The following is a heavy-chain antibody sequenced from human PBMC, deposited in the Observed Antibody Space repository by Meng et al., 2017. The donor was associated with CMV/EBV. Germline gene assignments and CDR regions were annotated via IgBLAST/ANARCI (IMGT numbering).Heavy chain of an antibody. J-gene: IGHJ3*02. CDR1: GFTFSSYW. Sequence: GGSLRLSCAASGFTFSSYWIHWVHQAPGKGLVWVSRINSDGSSTSYADSVKGRFTISRDNAKNTLYLQMNSLRAEDTTVYYCARDKVGSGSYYFDAFDIWGQGTMVTVSS. CDR3: ARDKVGSGSYYFDAFDI. V-gene: IGHV3-74*01. D-gene: IGHD3-10*01. CDR2: INSDGSST.